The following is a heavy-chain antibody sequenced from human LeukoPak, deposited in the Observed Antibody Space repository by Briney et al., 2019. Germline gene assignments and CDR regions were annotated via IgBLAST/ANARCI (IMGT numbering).Heavy chain of an antibody. V-gene: IGHV3-43D*04. CDR1: GFTFDDYA. CDR3: AKDMGQWLGIDY. Sequence: PGGSLRPSCAASGFTFDDYAMHWVRQAPGKGLEWVSLISWDGGSTYYADSVKGRFTISRDNSKNSLYLQMNSLRVEDTALYYCAKDMGQWLGIDYWGQGTLVTVSS. J-gene: IGHJ4*02. D-gene: IGHD6-19*01. CDR2: ISWDGGST.